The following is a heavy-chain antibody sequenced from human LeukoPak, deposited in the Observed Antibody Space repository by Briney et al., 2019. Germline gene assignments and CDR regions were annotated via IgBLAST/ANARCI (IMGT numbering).Heavy chain of an antibody. CDR3: AKDKSVDYSYYGMDV. V-gene: IGHV3-9*01. J-gene: IGHJ6*02. CDR2: ISWNSGSI. Sequence: GGSLRLSCAASGFTFDDYAMHWVRHAPGKGLEWVSGISWNSGSIGYADSVKGRFTISRDNAKNSLYLQMNSLRAEDTALYYCAKDKSVDYSYYGMDVWGQGTTVTVSS. CDR1: GFTFDDYA.